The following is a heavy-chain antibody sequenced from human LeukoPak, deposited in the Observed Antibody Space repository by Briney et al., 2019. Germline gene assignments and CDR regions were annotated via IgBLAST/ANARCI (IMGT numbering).Heavy chain of an antibody. D-gene: IGHD3-9*01. CDR2: IYYSGTT. V-gene: IGHV4-61*01. Sequence: PSETLSLTCTVSGGSVSSSSCYWSWIRQPPGKGLEWIGYIYYSGTTNYNPSLKSRVTISVDTSKNQFSLRLSSVTAADTAVYYCARDLSGYYNGWFDPWGQGTLVTVSS. CDR1: GGSVSSSSCY. CDR3: ARDLSGYYNGWFDP. J-gene: IGHJ5*02.